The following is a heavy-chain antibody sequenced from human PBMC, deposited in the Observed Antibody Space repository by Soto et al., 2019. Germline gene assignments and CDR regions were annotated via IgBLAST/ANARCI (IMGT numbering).Heavy chain of an antibody. CDR3: ARAFRSNYYAF. D-gene: IGHD3-3*01. Sequence: LGESLKISCKGSGFTFTTYWIGWVRQVPGKGLEWMGVIYPDDSDTRYSPSFQGRVTISADKSNSTAYLQWSSLEASDTAVYYCARAFRSNYYAFWGQGTLVTVS. CDR2: IYPDDSDT. CDR1: GFTFTTYW. J-gene: IGHJ4*02. V-gene: IGHV5-51*01.